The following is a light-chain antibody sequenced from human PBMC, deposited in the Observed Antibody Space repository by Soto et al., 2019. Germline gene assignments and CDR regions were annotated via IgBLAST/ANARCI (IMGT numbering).Light chain of an antibody. V-gene: IGKV1-39*01. CDR1: QSISIA. J-gene: IGKJ5*01. CDR2: GAS. Sequence: DIQMTQSPSSLSASVGDRVTITCRTSQSISIASNWYQLKPGKAPNLLMYGASDLKSGVPTRFSGSGSGTDFTLTISSLQPENFATYYGQQTYTTPEITFGQGTRLVIK. CDR3: QQTYTTPEIT.